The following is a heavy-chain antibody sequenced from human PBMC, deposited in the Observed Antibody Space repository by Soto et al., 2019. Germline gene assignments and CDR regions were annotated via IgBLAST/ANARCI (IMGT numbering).Heavy chain of an antibody. Sequence: SVKVSCKASGGTFSSYAISWVRQAPGQGLEWMGGIIPIFGTANYAQKFQGRVTITADESTSTAYMELSSLRSEDTAVYYCASEGDDSSGYSPRAFDIWGQGTMVTVS. V-gene: IGHV1-69*13. CDR3: ASEGDDSSGYSPRAFDI. CDR2: IIPIFGTA. J-gene: IGHJ3*02. D-gene: IGHD3-22*01. CDR1: GGTFSSYA.